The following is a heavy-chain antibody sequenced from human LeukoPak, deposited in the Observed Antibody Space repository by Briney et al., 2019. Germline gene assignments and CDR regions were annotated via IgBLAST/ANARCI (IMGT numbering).Heavy chain of an antibody. CDR1: GFTFSSYA. V-gene: IGHV3-23*01. D-gene: IGHD3-9*01. J-gene: IGHJ4*02. Sequence: PGGSLRLSCAASGFTFSSYAMSWVRQAPGKGLEWVSAISGSGGSTYYADSVKGRFTISRDNSKNTLYLQMNSLRAEDTAVYYCAKGGVLRYFGWLFKNFDYWGQGTLVTVSS. CDR2: ISGSGGST. CDR3: AKGGVLRYFGWLFKNFDY.